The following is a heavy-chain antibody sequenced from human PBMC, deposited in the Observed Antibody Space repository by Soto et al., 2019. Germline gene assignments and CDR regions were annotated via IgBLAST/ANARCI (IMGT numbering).Heavy chain of an antibody. CDR1: GFTFSDYY. J-gene: IGHJ4*02. V-gene: IGHV3-11*06. CDR3: ARVGSYDILTGSFDY. CDR2: ISSSSSYT. Sequence: GGSLRLSCAASGFTFSDYYMSWIRQAPGKGLEWVSYISSSSSYTNYADSVKGRFTISRDNAKNSLYLQMNSLRAEDTAVYYCARVGSYDILTGSFDYWGQGTLVTVSS. D-gene: IGHD3-9*01.